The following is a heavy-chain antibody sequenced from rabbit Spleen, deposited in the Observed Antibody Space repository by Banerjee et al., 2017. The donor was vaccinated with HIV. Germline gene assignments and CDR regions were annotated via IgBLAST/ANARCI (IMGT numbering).Heavy chain of an antibody. CDR2: IEPIFGNT. Sequence: QELVESGGGLVQPGGSLKLSCKASGFDFNNYGVSWVRQAPGKGLEWIGYIEPIFGNTYYANWVNGRFTISSHNAQNTLYLQLSSLTAADTATYFCASDLSGVGGFNLWGPGTLVTVS. CDR1: GFDFNNYG. J-gene: IGHJ4*01. CDR3: ASDLSGVGGFNL. V-gene: IGHV1S7*01. D-gene: IGHD2-1*01.